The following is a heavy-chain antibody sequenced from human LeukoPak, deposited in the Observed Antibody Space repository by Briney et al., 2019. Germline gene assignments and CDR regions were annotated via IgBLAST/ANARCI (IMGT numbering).Heavy chain of an antibody. CDR1: GFTFSSYA. D-gene: IGHD2-2*01. Sequence: PWGSLRLSCAASGFTFSSYAMSLVRPAPGKGLEWVSAITGTGGSTYYADSVKGRFTISRDNSKNTLYLQMNSLRAEDTAVYYCATRGYCSGTNCYAPQPWGQGTLVTVSS. V-gene: IGHV3-23*01. J-gene: IGHJ5*02. CDR3: ATRGYCSGTNCYAPQP. CDR2: ITGTGGST.